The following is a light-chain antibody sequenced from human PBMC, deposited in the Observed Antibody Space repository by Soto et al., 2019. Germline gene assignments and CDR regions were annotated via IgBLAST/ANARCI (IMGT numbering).Light chain of an antibody. CDR3: SSYTSSSTYG. V-gene: IGLV2-14*01. Sequence: QSVLTQPASVSGSPGQSITISCTGTSSDVGGYNYVSWSQQHPGKAPQLMIYEVSKRPSGVSNRFSGSKSGNTASLTISGLQAEDEADYYCSSYTSSSTYGFGTGTKVTVL. J-gene: IGLJ1*01. CDR2: EVS. CDR1: SSDVGGYNY.